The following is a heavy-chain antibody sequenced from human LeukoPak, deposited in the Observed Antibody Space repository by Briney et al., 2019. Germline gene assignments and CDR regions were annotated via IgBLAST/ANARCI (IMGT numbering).Heavy chain of an antibody. J-gene: IGHJ4*02. CDR1: GYTFTSYD. CDR3: ARGDSSSWYETFDY. D-gene: IGHD6-13*01. CDR2: MNPNSGNT. Sequence: ASVKVPCKASGYTFTSYDINWVRQATGQGLEWMGWMNPNSGNTGYAQKFQGRVTMTRNTSISTAYMELSSLRSEDTAVYYCARGDSSSWYETFDYWGQGTLVTVSS. V-gene: IGHV1-8*01.